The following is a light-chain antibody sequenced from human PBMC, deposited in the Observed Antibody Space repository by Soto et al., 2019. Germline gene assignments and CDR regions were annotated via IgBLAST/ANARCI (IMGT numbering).Light chain of an antibody. V-gene: IGKV3-20*01. Sequence: EIVMTQSPATLSLSPGERSTLSLSASQSVSSSYLSWYQQKPGQAPRLLIYGASTRATGIPARFSGGGSGTDFTLTISRLEPEDFAVYYCQQYGSSPLTFGGGTKVDIK. CDR1: QSVSSSY. CDR3: QQYGSSPLT. J-gene: IGKJ4*01. CDR2: GAS.